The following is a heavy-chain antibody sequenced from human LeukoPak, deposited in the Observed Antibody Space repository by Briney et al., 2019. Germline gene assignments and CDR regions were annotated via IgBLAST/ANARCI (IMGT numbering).Heavy chain of an antibody. J-gene: IGHJ4*02. CDR1: GFTFNRFY. D-gene: IGHD3-10*01. V-gene: IGHV3-64*04. CDR2: ISSNGATT. Sequence: GGSLRLSCSASGFTFNRFYLHWVRQAPGKGLEFVSHISSNGATTYYADSVKGRFTTSRDNSKNTLYLQMNSLRAEDTAVYYCAKFSDYYGSGSYSDYWGQGTLVTVSS. CDR3: AKFSDYYGSGSYSDY.